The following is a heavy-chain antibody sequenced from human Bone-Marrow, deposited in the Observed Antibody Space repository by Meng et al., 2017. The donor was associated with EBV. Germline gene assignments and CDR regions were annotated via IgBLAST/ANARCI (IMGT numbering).Heavy chain of an antibody. J-gene: IGHJ4*02. V-gene: IGHV3-30-3*01. CDR1: GFTFSRYS. CDR3: ARDRSPGYSSGWFYY. D-gene: IGHD6-19*01. Sequence: QVQLVESGGGVVQPGRDLRLSCAASGFTFSRYSMHWVRQAPGKGLEWVSDISFDGSNKYYADSVKGRFTISRDNSKNTLYLQMNSLRVEDTAVYYCARDRSPGYSSGWFYYWGQVTLGTVSS. CDR2: ISFDGSNK.